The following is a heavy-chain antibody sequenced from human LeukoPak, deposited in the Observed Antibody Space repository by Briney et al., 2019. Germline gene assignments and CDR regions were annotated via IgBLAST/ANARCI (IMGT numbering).Heavy chain of an antibody. Sequence: GGSLRLSCAASGFTFSNYGMSWVRQAPGKGLEWVSAISGSGGSTYYADSVKGRFTISRDNSKNTLFLQMNSLRAEDTAVYYCARGLSGTVKESDYWGQGTLVTVSS. CDR3: ARGLSGTVKESDY. CDR1: GFTFSNYG. D-gene: IGHD4-17*01. V-gene: IGHV3-23*01. J-gene: IGHJ4*02. CDR2: ISGSGGST.